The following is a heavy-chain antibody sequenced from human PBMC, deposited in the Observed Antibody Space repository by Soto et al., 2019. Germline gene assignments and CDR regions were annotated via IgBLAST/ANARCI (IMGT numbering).Heavy chain of an antibody. V-gene: IGHV1-69*01. CDR2: ITPLFDAP. CDR1: GGTFSRYT. J-gene: IGHJ1*01. Sequence: QVQLVQSGAEVKKPGSSVKVSCKASGGTFSRYTINWVRQAPGQGLEWMGGITPLFDAPNYAQKFQARVTMTADESTGAAYMDLRRLRSEDTAVYFCASRYYLPLPAGDSGDPEYFHHWGQGTLVTVSS. D-gene: IGHD3-10*01. CDR3: ASRYYLPLPAGDSGDPEYFHH.